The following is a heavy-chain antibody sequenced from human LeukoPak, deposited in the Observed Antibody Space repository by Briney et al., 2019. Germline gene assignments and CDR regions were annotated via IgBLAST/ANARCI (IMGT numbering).Heavy chain of an antibody. CDR2: ISSSSSTI. V-gene: IGHV3-48*04. CDR3: ARGGIAAAGSFDY. J-gene: IGHJ4*02. D-gene: IGHD6-13*01. Sequence: PGGSQRLSCAASGFTFSSYSMNWVRQAPGKGLEWVSYISSSSSTIYYADSVKGRFTISRDNAKNSLYLQMNSLRAEDTAVYYCARGGIAAAGSFDYWGQGTLVTVSS. CDR1: GFTFSSYS.